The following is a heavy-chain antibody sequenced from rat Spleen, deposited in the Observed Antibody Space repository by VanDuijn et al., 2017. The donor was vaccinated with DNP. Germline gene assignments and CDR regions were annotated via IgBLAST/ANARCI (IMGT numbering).Heavy chain of an antibody. V-gene: IGHV5-17*01. CDR2: IIFDENTT. J-gene: IGHJ1*01. CDR1: GLTFSDYA. D-gene: IGHD1-1*01. Sequence: EVQLVESGGGLVQPGNSLKLSCAASGLTFSDYAMAWVRQSPRRGLEWVATIIFDENTTYFRDSVRDRFTISRDNAKSTLYLQMDSLRSEDTATYYCARWDYSDWSFDFWGPGTMVTVSS. CDR3: ARWDYSDWSFDF.